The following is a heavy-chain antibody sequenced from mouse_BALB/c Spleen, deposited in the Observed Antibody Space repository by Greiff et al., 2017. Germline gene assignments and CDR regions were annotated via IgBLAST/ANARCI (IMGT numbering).Heavy chain of an antibody. V-gene: IGHV2-9*02. Sequence: LQESGPGLVAPSQSLSITCTVSGFSLTSYGVHWVRQPPGKGLEWLGVIWAGGSTNYNSALMSRLSISKDNSKSQVFLKMNSLQTDDTAMYYCARGITTATDYFDYWGQGTTLTVSS. CDR2: IWAGGST. D-gene: IGHD1-2*01. CDR1: GFSLTSYG. J-gene: IGHJ2*01. CDR3: ARGITTATDYFDY.